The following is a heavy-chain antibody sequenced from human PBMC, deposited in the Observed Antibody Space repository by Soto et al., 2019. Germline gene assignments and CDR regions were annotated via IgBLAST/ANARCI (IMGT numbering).Heavy chain of an antibody. Sequence: EVQLVESGGGLVKSGGSLRLSCAASGFTFNNAWMNWVRQAPGKGLEWVGRIKSRTDGGTTDYAAPVKDRFTISRDDSKNTIYMQLTSLKTDDTAMYYCTKERDESSGYSHNYWGQVTLVTVSS. D-gene: IGHD3-22*01. J-gene: IGHJ4*02. CDR2: IKSRTDGGTT. V-gene: IGHV3-15*07. CDR1: GFTFNNAW. CDR3: TKERDESSGYSHNY.